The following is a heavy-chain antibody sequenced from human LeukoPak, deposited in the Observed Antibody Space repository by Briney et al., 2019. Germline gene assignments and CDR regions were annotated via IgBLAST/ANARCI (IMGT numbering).Heavy chain of an antibody. CDR3: ASPAAIHDAFDI. Sequence: SETLSLTCAVYGGAFSGYNWSWIRQPPGKGLEWIWEVNHSGSTTYYPSLESRVTTSVDTSKNQFSLKLSSVTAADTAVYYCASPAAIHDAFDIWGQGTMVTVSS. D-gene: IGHD6-25*01. CDR2: VNHSGST. CDR1: GGAFSGYN. J-gene: IGHJ3*02. V-gene: IGHV4-34*01.